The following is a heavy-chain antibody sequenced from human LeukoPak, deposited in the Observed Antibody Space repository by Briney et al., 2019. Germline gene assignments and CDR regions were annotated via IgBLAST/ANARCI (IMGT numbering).Heavy chain of an antibody. CDR3: ARVDYYDSSGYWDY. V-gene: IGHV3-33*01. CDR1: GFTFSSYG. D-gene: IGHD3-22*01. Sequence: GGSLRLSCAASGFTFSSYGMHWVRQAPGKGLEWVAVIWYDGSNKYYADSVKGRFTISRDNSKNTLYLQMNSLRAEDTAVYYCARVDYYDSSGYWDYWGQGTLVTVSS. J-gene: IGHJ4*02. CDR2: IWYDGSNK.